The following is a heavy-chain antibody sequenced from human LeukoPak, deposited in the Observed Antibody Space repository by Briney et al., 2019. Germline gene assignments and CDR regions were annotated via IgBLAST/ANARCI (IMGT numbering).Heavy chain of an antibody. CDR1: GVTFSDNL. Sequence: GGSLRLSCAASGVTFSDNLMHWVRQAPGKGLVWVSVISSDGRSTIYADSVKGRFTISRDNAKNTLYLQMDSLRAEDTAVYFCASQLGGNVYWGQGTLVTVSS. J-gene: IGHJ4*02. V-gene: IGHV3-74*01. D-gene: IGHD3-16*01. CDR2: ISSDGRST. CDR3: ASQLGGNVY.